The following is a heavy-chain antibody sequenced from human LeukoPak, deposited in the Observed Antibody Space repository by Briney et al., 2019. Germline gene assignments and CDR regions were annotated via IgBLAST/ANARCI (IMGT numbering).Heavy chain of an antibody. D-gene: IGHD5-18*01. V-gene: IGHV3-48*04. J-gene: IGHJ6*03. CDR2: ISSSGSTI. CDR3: ARGGLEGAMVLIGMDV. Sequence: GGSLRLSCAASGFTFSNYAMHWVRQAPGKGLEWVSYISSSGSTIYYADSVKGRFTISRDNAKNSLYLQMNSLRAEDTAVYYCARGGLEGAMVLIGMDVWGKGTTVTVSS. CDR1: GFTFSNYA.